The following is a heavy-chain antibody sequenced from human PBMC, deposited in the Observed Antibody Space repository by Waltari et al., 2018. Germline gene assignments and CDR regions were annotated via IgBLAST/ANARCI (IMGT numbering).Heavy chain of an antibody. D-gene: IGHD3-3*01. CDR1: GFPSSGNW. J-gene: IGHJ4*02. CDR3: VGHGFWNFDF. V-gene: IGHV3-7*01. Sequence: EVQLVSSGGGLVQPGVSLRLSCAVSGFPSSGNWMAWVRQAPGKGLEWVDNKKEDGSKKNYVDSVEGRFTIARDNAKNSLYLQKDSLRAEDTALYYCVGHGFWNFDFWGQGTLVSVSS. CDR2: KKEDGSKK.